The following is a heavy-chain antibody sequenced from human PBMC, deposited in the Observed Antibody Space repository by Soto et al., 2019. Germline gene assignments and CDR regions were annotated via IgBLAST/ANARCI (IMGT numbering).Heavy chain of an antibody. CDR1: GFTFSSYS. V-gene: IGHV3-48*01. J-gene: IGHJ1*01. D-gene: IGHD6-13*01. CDR2: VTSSSSTI. Sequence: EVQLVESGGGLVQPGGSLRLSCAASGFTFSSYSMNWVRQAPGKGVEGVSYVTSSSSTIYYADSVKGRFTISRDNAKNSLYLQMNSLRAEDTAVYYCARDLGSSWYPEYFQHWGQGTLVTVSS. CDR3: ARDLGSSWYPEYFQH.